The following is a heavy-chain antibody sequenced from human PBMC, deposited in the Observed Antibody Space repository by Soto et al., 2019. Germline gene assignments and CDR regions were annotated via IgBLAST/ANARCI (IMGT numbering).Heavy chain of an antibody. CDR2: IYPDDSDA. Sequence: PGESLKISCKASGYSFATYWIAWVRQMPGKGLEWMGIIYPDDSDARYSPSLQGQVTIPADKSISAAYLQWSSLEASDTAIYYCARLGYCSGGSCYPDYWGQGTQVTVSS. V-gene: IGHV5-51*01. D-gene: IGHD2-15*01. CDR3: ARLGYCSGGSCYPDY. J-gene: IGHJ4*02. CDR1: GYSFATYW.